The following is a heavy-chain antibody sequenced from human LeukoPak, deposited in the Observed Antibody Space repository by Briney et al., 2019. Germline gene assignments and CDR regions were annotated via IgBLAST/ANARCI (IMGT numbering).Heavy chain of an antibody. CDR3: ARTPPHCSSTSCYSYYFDY. Sequence: ASVKVSCKASGYTFTSYGISWVRQAPGQGLEWMGWISAYNGNTNYAQKLQGRVTMTTDTSTSTAYMELRSLRSDDTAVYYCARTPPHCSSTSCYSYYFDYWGQGTLVTVSS. D-gene: IGHD2-2*01. CDR1: GYTFTSYG. CDR2: ISAYNGNT. J-gene: IGHJ4*02. V-gene: IGHV1-18*01.